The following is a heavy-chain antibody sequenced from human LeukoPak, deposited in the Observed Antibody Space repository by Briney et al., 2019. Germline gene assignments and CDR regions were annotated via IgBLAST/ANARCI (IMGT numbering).Heavy chain of an antibody. V-gene: IGHV4-34*01. CDR1: GGSFSGYY. CDR3: ARRALVAAATFYY. Sequence: SETLSLTCAVYGGSFSGYYWSWIRQPPGKGLEWIGEINHSGSTNYNPSLKSRVTISVDTPKNQFSLKLSSVTAADTAVYYCARRALVAAATFYYWGQGILVTVSS. D-gene: IGHD6-13*01. J-gene: IGHJ4*02. CDR2: INHSGST.